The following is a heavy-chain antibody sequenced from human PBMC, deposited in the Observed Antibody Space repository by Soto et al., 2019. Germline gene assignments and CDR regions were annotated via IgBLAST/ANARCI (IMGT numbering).Heavy chain of an antibody. D-gene: IGHD2-21*02. Sequence: ASVKVSCKASGYTFTSYGISWVRQAPGQGLEWMGCISAYNGNTNYAQKLQGRVTMTTDTSTSTAYMELRSLRSDDTAVYYCARDMNIVVVTTQGSWFDPWGQGTLVTVSS. V-gene: IGHV1-18*04. CDR2: ISAYNGNT. CDR1: GYTFTSYG. J-gene: IGHJ5*02. CDR3: ARDMNIVVVTTQGSWFDP.